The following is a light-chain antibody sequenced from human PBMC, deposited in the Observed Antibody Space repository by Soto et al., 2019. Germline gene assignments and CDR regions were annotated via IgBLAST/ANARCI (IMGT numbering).Light chain of an antibody. J-gene: IGKJ5*01. CDR2: GAS. V-gene: IGKV3D-15*01. CDR3: QQYNTWPIT. CDR1: QSVSSSY. Sequence: EFVLAQSPGTLSLSPGEIATLSCRASQSVSSSYLAWYQQKPGQAPRLLIYGASTRATGIPARFSGSGSGTEFTLIISSLQSEDFAVYYCQQYNTWPITFGQGTRLEI.